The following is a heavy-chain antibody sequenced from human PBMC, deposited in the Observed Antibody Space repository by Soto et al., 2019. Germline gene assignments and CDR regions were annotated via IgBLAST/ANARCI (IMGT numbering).Heavy chain of an antibody. CDR3: ARGGGYCSSTSCYRVDWFDP. V-gene: IGHV4-30-4*01. CDR2: IYYSGST. D-gene: IGHD2-2*02. CDR1: GGSISSGDYY. Sequence: SETLSLTCTVSGGSISSGDYYWSWIRQPPGKGLEWIGYIYYSGSTYYNPSLKSRVTISVDTSKNQFSLKLSSVTAADTAVYYCARGGGYCSSTSCYRVDWFDPWGQGTLVTVSS. J-gene: IGHJ5*02.